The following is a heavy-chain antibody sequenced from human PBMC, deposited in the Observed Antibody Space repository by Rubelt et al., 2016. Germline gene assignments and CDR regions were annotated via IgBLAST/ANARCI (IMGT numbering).Heavy chain of an antibody. Sequence: QVQLQESGPGLVKPSGTLSLTCAVSGGSIDRSTWWNWVRQSPGKGLEWIGEINHSGVTNYNTSLKSRTTISEEAPKNQFSLKLSSMTAADTAVYYCARARGPFGVALMGGFDPWGQGTLVTVSS. CDR2: INHSGVT. J-gene: IGHJ5*02. V-gene: IGHV4-4*02. CDR1: GGSIDRSTW. D-gene: IGHD3-3*01. CDR3: ARARGPFGVALMGGFDP.